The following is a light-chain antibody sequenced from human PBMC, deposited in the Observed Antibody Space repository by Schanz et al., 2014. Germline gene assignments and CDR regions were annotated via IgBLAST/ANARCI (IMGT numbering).Light chain of an antibody. J-gene: IGKJ4*01. Sequence: EIVLTQSPGTLSLSPGETATLSCRASETVNGRFLAWYQQKTGQAPRLLIYNASRRATGIPDRFSGSGSGTDFILTISRLEPEDFAVYYCQQFGGSPLTFGAGTKVDIK. CDR1: ETVNGRF. CDR2: NAS. CDR3: QQFGGSPLT. V-gene: IGKV3-20*01.